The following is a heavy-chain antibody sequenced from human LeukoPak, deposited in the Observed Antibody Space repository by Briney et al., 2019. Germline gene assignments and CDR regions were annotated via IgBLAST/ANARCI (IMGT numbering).Heavy chain of an antibody. CDR3: ARDDCSSTSCYGAYYYYGMDV. Sequence: ASVKVSCKASGYTFTSNAISWVRQAPGQGLEWMGWVSPYNVNTNYAQRLQGRVTMTTDTSTSTAYMELRSLRSDDTAVYYCARDDCSSTSCYGAYYYYGMDVWGQGTTVTASS. D-gene: IGHD2-2*01. V-gene: IGHV1-18*01. J-gene: IGHJ6*02. CDR1: GYTFTSNA. CDR2: VSPYNVNT.